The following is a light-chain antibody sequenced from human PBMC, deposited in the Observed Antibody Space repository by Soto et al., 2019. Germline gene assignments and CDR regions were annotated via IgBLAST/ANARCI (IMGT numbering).Light chain of an antibody. J-gene: IGKJ1*01. Sequence: DIQMTQSPSSLSASVGDRVTITCRASQDMRDDLGWYQQKPGKAPQRLIFGASSLQSGVPSRFSGSGSGTEFSLTISSMQPEDSATYYCLQHTTFPWTFGQGTKVEVK. CDR1: QDMRDD. CDR3: LQHTTFPWT. V-gene: IGKV1-17*01. CDR2: GAS.